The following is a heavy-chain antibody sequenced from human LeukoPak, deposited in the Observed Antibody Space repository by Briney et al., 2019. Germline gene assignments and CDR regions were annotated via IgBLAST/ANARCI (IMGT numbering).Heavy chain of an antibody. Sequence: SETLSLTCTVSGGSISNYYWSWVRQPPGKGLEWIGYIYYSGDTNYNPSLKSRVTISLNTSKNQFSLKLTSVTAADTAVYYCTRDYTSRCCYFDHWGQGTLVTVSS. CDR1: GGSISNYY. CDR3: TRDYTSRCCYFDH. D-gene: IGHD3-16*01. V-gene: IGHV4-59*01. CDR2: IYYSGDT. J-gene: IGHJ4*02.